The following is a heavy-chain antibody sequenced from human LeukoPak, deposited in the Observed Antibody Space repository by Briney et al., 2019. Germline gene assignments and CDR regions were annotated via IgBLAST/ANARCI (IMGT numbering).Heavy chain of an antibody. CDR3: ARDKGSTVVTPVRFDP. CDR2: IYHSGST. D-gene: IGHD4-23*01. J-gene: IGHJ5*02. CDR1: GYSISSGYY. V-gene: IGHV4-38-2*02. Sequence: SETLSLTCTVSGYSISSGYYWGWIRQPPGKGLEWIGSIYHSGSTCYNPSLKSRVTISVDTSKNQFSLKLSSVTAADTAVYYCARDKGSTVVTPVRFDPWGQGTLVTVSS.